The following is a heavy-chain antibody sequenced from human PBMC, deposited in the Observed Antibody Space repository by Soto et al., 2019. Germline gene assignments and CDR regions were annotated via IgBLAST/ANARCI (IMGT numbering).Heavy chain of an antibody. Sequence: GGSLRLSCAASGFTFSSYSMNWVRQAPGKGLEWVSSISSSSSYIYYADSGKGRFTISRDNAKNSLYLQMNSLRAEDTAVYYCARASPEKPVWGSYRYQVYWGQGTLVTVSS. CDR3: ARASPEKPVWGSYRYQVY. D-gene: IGHD3-16*02. CDR1: GFTFSSYS. J-gene: IGHJ4*02. CDR2: ISSSSSYI. V-gene: IGHV3-21*01.